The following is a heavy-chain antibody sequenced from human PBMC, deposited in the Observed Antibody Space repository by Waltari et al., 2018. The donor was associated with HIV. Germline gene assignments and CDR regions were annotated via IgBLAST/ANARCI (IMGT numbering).Heavy chain of an antibody. CDR3: ARGVQDFYYGMDV. CDR1: GLTFTRDC. CDR2: IWYDGSKK. V-gene: IGHV3-33*01. Sequence: QVQLVEYGGAVVQPGSSLKHSCAVSGLTFTRDCMHWVRQAPSKGLEWVAVIWYDGSKKYYADSVKGRFTISRDNSKNTLYLQMNSLRDEDTAVYYCARGVQDFYYGMDVWGQGTSVTVSS. J-gene: IGHJ6*02.